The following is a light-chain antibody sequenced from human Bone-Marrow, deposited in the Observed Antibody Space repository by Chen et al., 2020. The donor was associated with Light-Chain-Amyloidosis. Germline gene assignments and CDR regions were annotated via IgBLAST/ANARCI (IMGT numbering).Light chain of an antibody. CDR1: SSDVGGYNF. Sequence: QSALTQPASVSGSPGQSSTISRAGTSSDVGGYNFVSWYQQNAGKVPRLIIYEVNHRPSGVSSRFSASKSGNTASLTISGLQTEDEGDYYCSSYRSGSYVLFGGGTKLTVL. CDR2: EVN. V-gene: IGLV2-14*01. CDR3: SSYRSGSYVL. J-gene: IGLJ2*01.